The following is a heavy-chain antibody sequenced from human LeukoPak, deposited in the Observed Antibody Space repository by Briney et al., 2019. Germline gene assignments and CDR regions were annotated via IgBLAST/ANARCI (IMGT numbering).Heavy chain of an antibody. CDR3: TRHWVSGSFEFPDAFDI. J-gene: IGHJ3*02. Sequence: GSLRLSCAASGFTFTASVMHWVRQASGKGPEWVGRIRSQANIFATAYAASVNGRVTISRDDSKNTTYLQMNSLKTEDTAVYCCTRHWVSGSFEFPDAFDIWGQGTMVTVSS. V-gene: IGHV3-73*01. CDR2: IRSQANIFAT. CDR1: GFTFTASV. D-gene: IGHD1-26*01.